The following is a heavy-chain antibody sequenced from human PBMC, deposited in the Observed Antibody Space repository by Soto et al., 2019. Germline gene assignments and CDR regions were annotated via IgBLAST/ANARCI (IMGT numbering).Heavy chain of an antibody. CDR2: IYYDGST. D-gene: IGHD2-15*01. Sequence: SETLSLTCTVSGGSINSNNYYWAWIRQPPGKGLAWIASIYYDGSTYYNPSLKSRVTISIDTSKNQFSLRLRSVTAADTAIYYCAKVVVAATRHTDFDSWGQGALVTVSS. V-gene: IGHV4-39*01. J-gene: IGHJ4*02. CDR1: GGSINSNNYY. CDR3: AKVVVAATRHTDFDS.